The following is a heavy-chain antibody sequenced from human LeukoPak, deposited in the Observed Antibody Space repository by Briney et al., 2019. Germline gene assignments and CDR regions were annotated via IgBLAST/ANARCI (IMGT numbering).Heavy chain of an antibody. CDR2: IYHSGST. CDR3: ARDQIGLGYCSGGSCYSVNLNWFDP. Sequence: SETLSLTCTVSGYSISSGYYWGWIRQPPGKGLEWIGSIYHSGSTYYNPSLKSRVTISVDTSKNQFSLKLSSVTAADTAVYYCARDQIGLGYCSGGSCYSVNLNWFDPWGQGTLVTVSS. D-gene: IGHD2-15*01. CDR1: GYSISSGYY. V-gene: IGHV4-38-2*02. J-gene: IGHJ5*02.